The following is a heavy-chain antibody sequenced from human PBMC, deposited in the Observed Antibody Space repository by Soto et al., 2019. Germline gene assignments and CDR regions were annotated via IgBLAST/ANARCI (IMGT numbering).Heavy chain of an antibody. J-gene: IGHJ5*02. CDR1: GGTFSSYA. Sequence: QVQLVQSGAEVKKPGSSVKVSCKASGGTFSSYAITWVRQAPGQGLEWMGGIIPIFGTANYAQKFQGRVTITADESTSXSYMELSSLRSEETAVYYCARDRGPSSGYYPYWFDPWGQGTLVTVSS. CDR2: IIPIFGTA. D-gene: IGHD3-22*01. CDR3: ARDRGPSSGYYPYWFDP. V-gene: IGHV1-69*12.